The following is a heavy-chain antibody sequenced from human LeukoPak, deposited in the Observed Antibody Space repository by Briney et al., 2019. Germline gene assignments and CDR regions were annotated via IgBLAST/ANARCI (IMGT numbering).Heavy chain of an antibody. CDR1: GLTFSIHW. Sequence: RGSLRLSCAASGLTFSIHWMNWVRQAPGKGLEWVSYISSSGSTIYYADSVKGRFTISRDNAKNSLYLQMNSLRAEDTAVYYCAELGITMIGGVWGKGTTVTISS. CDR3: AELGITMIGGV. V-gene: IGHV3-48*04. J-gene: IGHJ6*04. D-gene: IGHD3-10*02. CDR2: ISSSGSTI.